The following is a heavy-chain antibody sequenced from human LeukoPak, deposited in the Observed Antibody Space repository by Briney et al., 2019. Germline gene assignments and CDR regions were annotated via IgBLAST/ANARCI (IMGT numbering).Heavy chain of an antibody. J-gene: IGHJ5*02. D-gene: IGHD2-2*01. CDR3: ARGNCSSTSCYLWFDP. CDR2: IIPIFGTA. V-gene: IGHV1-69*05. Sequence: GSSVKVSCKASGGTFSSYAISLVRQAPGQGLEWMGGIIPIFGTANYAQKFQGRVTITTDESTSTAYMELSSLRSEDTAVYYCARGNCSSTSCYLWFDPWGQGTLVTVSS. CDR1: GGTFSSYA.